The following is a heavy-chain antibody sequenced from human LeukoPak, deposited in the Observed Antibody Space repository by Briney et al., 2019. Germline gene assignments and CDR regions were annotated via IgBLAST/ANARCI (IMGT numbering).Heavy chain of an antibody. CDR1: GYSISSGYY. CDR3: ARYSSSSLGDWFDP. D-gene: IGHD6-6*01. J-gene: IGHJ5*02. CDR2: IYHSGST. V-gene: IGHV4-38-2*02. Sequence: SETLSLTCTVSGYSISSGYYWGWIRQPPGKGLEWIGEIYHSGSTNYNPSLKSRVTISVDKSKNQFSLKLSSVTAADTAVYYCARYSSSSLGDWFDPWGQGTLVTVSS.